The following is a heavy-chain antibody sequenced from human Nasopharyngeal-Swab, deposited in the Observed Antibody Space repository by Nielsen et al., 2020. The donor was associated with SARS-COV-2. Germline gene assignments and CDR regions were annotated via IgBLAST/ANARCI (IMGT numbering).Heavy chain of an antibody. D-gene: IGHD3-22*01. Sequence: GESLKISCAASGFTFSRYTMHWVRQAPGKGLEWVAVISYDGSNKYYADSVKGRFTISRDISKNTLYLQMNSLRAEDTAVFYCASNPLDSSGYYYAFHYWGRGTLFSVSS. V-gene: IGHV3-30-3*01. CDR1: GFTFSRYT. J-gene: IGHJ4*02. CDR2: ISYDGSNK. CDR3: ASNPLDSSGYYYAFHY.